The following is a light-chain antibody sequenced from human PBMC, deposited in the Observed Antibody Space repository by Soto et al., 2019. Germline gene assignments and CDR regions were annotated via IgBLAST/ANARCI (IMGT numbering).Light chain of an antibody. Sequence: EIVLTQSPATLSLSPGERATLSCRASQSVSSYLAWYQQKPGQAPRLLIYDAINRATGIPARFSGSGSGTDFTLTISSLEPDDFAVYYCHQRQSWPRTFGQGTKVDIK. CDR1: QSVSSY. CDR2: DAI. V-gene: IGKV3-11*01. J-gene: IGKJ1*01. CDR3: HQRQSWPRT.